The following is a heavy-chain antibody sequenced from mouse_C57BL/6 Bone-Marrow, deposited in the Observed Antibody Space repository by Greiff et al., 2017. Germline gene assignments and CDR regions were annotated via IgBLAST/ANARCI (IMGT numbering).Heavy chain of an antibody. J-gene: IGHJ2*01. CDR3: AKRGRLPYFDY. CDR2: INPNYGTT. CDR1: GYSFTDYN. Sequence: EVKLMESGPELVKPGASVKISCKASGYSFTDYNMNWVKQSNGKSLEWIGVINPNYGTTSYNQKFKGKATLTVDQSSSTAYMQLNSLTSEDSAVYYCAKRGRLPYFDYWGQGTTLTVSS. V-gene: IGHV1-39*01. D-gene: IGHD2-4*01.